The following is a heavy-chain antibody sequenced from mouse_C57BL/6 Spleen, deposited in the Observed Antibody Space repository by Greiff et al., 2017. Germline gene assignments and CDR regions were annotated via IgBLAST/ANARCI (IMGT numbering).Heavy chain of an antibody. J-gene: IGHJ1*03. D-gene: IGHD2-5*01. CDR1: GYTFTSYW. CDR3: ARGSNSWYFDV. V-gene: IGHV1-7*01. CDR2: INPSSGYT. Sequence: QVQLQQSGAELAKPGASVKLSCKASGYTFTSYWMHWVKQRPGQGLEWIGYINPSSGYTKYNQKFKDKATLTVDKSSSTAYMQLSSLTYEDSAVYYCARGSNSWYFDVWGTGTTVTVSS.